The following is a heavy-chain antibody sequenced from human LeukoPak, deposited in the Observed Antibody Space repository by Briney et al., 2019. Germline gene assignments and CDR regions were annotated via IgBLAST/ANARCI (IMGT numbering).Heavy chain of an antibody. CDR1: GFTFSSYW. CDR3: ARDVWTGVAVSDY. D-gene: IGHD3-3*01. V-gene: IGHV3-7*01. CDR2: IKEDGSIQ. Sequence: PGGSLRLSCVASGFTFSSYWMTWVRQAPGKGLEWLANIKEDGSIQYYLDSVRGRFTISRDNAKTSVYLQLNSLRADDTAVNYCARDVWTGVAVSDYWGQGTLVTLSS. J-gene: IGHJ4*02.